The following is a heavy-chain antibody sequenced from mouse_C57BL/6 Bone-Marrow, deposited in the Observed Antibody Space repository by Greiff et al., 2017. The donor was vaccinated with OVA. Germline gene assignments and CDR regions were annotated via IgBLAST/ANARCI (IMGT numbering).Heavy chain of an antibody. V-gene: IGHV5-16*01. Sequence: DVKLVESEGGLVQPGSSMKLSCTASGFTFSDYYMAWVRQVPEKGLEWVANINYDGSSTYYLDSLKSRFIISRDNAKNILYLQMSSLKSEDTATYYCARGFNGSTFFDYWGQGTTLTVSS. D-gene: IGHD1-1*01. CDR2: INYDGSST. J-gene: IGHJ2*01. CDR3: ARGFNGSTFFDY. CDR1: GFTFSDYY.